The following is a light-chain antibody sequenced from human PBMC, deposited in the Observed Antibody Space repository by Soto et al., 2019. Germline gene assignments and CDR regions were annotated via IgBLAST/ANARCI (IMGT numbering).Light chain of an antibody. CDR3: QQSESTPT. V-gene: IGKV1-39*01. Sequence: IPITTSPYVVSSSVEDIAILTFRASERINTDLAWYQQQPGTAPQLLIYGASTLQSGVTSRFSGSGSGTDYTLTISSLQPEDLATYYCQQSESTPTFGQGTRLAIK. CDR1: ERINTD. J-gene: IGKJ5*01. CDR2: GAS.